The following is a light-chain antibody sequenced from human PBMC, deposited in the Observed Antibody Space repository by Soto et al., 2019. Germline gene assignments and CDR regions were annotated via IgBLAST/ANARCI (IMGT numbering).Light chain of an antibody. CDR3: AVWDDSMSAGV. J-gene: IGLJ3*02. CDR2: SNH. CDR1: NSNIGGNT. Sequence: QSVVTQPPSASGTPGQRVTISCSGSNSNIGGNTVIWYQQLPGTAPKLLIYSNHKRPSGVPDRISGSKSGTSASLAISGLQSEDEADYYCAVWDDSMSAGVFGGGTKVTVL. V-gene: IGLV1-44*01.